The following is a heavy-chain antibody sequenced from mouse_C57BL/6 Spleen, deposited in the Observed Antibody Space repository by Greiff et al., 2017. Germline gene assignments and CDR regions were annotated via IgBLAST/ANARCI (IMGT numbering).Heavy chain of an antibody. CDR1: GYTFTSYW. J-gene: IGHJ4*01. V-gene: IGHV1-64*01. Sequence: VQLQQPGAELVKPGASVKLSCKASGYTFTSYWMHWVKQRPGQGLEWIGMIHPNSGSTNYNEKFKSKATLTVDKSSSTAYMQLSSLTSEDSAVYCCARPYGSSYYAMDYWGEGTSVTVSS. CDR3: ARPYGSSYYAMDY. D-gene: IGHD1-1*01. CDR2: IHPNSGST.